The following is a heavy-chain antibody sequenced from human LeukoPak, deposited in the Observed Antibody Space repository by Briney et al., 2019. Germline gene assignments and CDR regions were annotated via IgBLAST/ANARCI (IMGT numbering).Heavy chain of an antibody. J-gene: IGHJ4*02. D-gene: IGHD4-17*01. CDR2: IYSGGST. CDR1: GFTVSSNY. Sequence: GGSLRLSCAASGFTVSSNYMSWVRQAPGKGLEWVSVIYSGGSTYYADSVKGRFTISRDNSKNTLYLQMNSLRAEDTAVYYCAKSGDYGFYPFDYWGQGTLVTVSS. V-gene: IGHV3-53*01. CDR3: AKSGDYGFYPFDY.